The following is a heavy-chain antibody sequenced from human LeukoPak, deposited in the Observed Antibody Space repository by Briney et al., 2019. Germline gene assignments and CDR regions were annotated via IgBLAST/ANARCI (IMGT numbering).Heavy chain of an antibody. CDR2: IYYSGST. J-gene: IGHJ4*02. CDR3: ARGVRWSGYYGDLDY. D-gene: IGHD3-3*01. Sequence: SETLSLTCTVSGGSISSGDYYWGWVRQPPGKGVEGIGYIYYSGSTYYNPSLKSRVTISVDTSKNQFSLKLSSVTAADTAVYYCARGVRWSGYYGDLDYWGQGTLVTVSS. V-gene: IGHV4-30-4*08. CDR1: GGSISSGDYY.